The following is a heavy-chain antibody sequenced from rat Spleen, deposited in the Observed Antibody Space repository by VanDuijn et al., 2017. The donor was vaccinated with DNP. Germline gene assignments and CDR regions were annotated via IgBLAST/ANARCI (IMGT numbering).Heavy chain of an antibody. CDR2: ITDGGGNS. J-gene: IGHJ1*01. CDR1: GFAFNNYW. Sequence: EVQLVESGGGLVQPGGSLKLSCVASGFAFNNYWMAWIRQVPGKGLEWIASITDGGGNSYYPDSVRGRFTISRDNAENTLYLQMNSLRSEETATYYCARDQGFWGPGTMVTVSS. V-gene: IGHV5-31*01. CDR3: ARDQGF.